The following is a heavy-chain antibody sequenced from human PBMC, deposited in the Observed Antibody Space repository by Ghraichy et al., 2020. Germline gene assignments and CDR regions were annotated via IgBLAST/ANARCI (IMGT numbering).Heavy chain of an antibody. J-gene: IGHJ4*02. V-gene: IGHV3-23*01. CDR3: AKRSGGWYGYFAY. D-gene: IGHD6-19*01. CDR1: GFTFSSYA. CDR2: ITDSGGST. Sequence: LNISCAASGFTFSSYAMSWVRQAPGEGLEWVSAITDSGGSTYYADSVKGRFTISRDNSKNTLYLQMNSLRAEDTAVYYCAKRSGGWYGYFAYWGQGTLVTVSS.